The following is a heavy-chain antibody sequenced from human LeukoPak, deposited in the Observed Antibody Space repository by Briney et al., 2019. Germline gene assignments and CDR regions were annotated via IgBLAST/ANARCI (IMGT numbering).Heavy chain of an antibody. CDR1: GFTFSSYA. D-gene: IGHD3-10*01. Sequence: GGSLRLSCAASGFTFSSYAMSWVRQAPGKGLEWVSVISGSGGSTYYADSVKGRFTISRDNSKNTLYLQMNSLRAEDTAVYYCAKGVGSGSYYFDYWGQGTLVTVSS. J-gene: IGHJ4*02. CDR3: AKGVGSGSYYFDY. V-gene: IGHV3-23*01. CDR2: ISGSGGST.